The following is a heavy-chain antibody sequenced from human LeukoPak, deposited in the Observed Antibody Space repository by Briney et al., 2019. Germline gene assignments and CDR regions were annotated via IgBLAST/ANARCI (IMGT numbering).Heavy chain of an antibody. CDR2: ISYDGSNK. CDR3: ARVRNAVAAYFDY. CDR1: GFTLSSYG. Sequence: GRSLRLSCAASGFTLSSYGMHWVRQAPGKGLEWVAVISYDGSNKYYADSVKGRFTISRDNSKNTLYLQMNSLRAEDTAVYYCARVRNAVAAYFDYWGQGTLVTVSS. V-gene: IGHV3-30*03. D-gene: IGHD6-19*01. J-gene: IGHJ4*02.